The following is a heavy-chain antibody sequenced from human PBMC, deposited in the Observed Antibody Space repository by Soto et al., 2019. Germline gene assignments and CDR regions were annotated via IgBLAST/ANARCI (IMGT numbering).Heavy chain of an antibody. D-gene: IGHD3-10*01. V-gene: IGHV4-39*02. CDR3: ARAPRGNYGYPSYFDY. Sequence: PSETLSLTCTVSGGSISRSSYYWGWIRQPPGKGLEWIGSIYYSGSNYYNPSLKSRVTISEDTSKNQFSLKLSSVTAADTAVYYCARAPRGNYGYPSYFDYWGQGTLVTVSS. J-gene: IGHJ4*02. CDR1: GGSISRSSYY. CDR2: IYYSGSN.